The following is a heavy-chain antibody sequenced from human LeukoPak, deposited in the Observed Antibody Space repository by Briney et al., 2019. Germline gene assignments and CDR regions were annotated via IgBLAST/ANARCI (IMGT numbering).Heavy chain of an antibody. Sequence: SVKVSCKTSGGTFTSCAITWVRQAPGQGLEWMGKIIPISGTTNYAQKFQGRVTFTADESTSTAYMELSSLRSEDTALYYCARKLRLGGNWFDPWGQGTLVTVSS. V-gene: IGHV1-69*13. J-gene: IGHJ5*02. CDR1: GGTFTSCA. CDR2: IIPISGTT. D-gene: IGHD1-26*01. CDR3: ARKLRLGGNWFDP.